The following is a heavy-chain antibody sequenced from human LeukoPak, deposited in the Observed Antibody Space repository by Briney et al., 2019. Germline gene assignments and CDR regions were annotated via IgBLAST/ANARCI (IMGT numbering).Heavy chain of an antibody. CDR2: IKDDGSAK. J-gene: IGHJ4*02. CDR3: AKDSSSWWSFYFDF. V-gene: IGHV3-7*03. D-gene: IGHD6-13*01. CDR1: GFTFSNFW. Sequence: GGSLRLSCTVSGFTFSNFWMSWVRQAPGKGLERVANIKDDGSAKFYLASVEGRFTISRDNAKSSLYLQMNSLRAEDTAVYYCAKDSSSWWSFYFDFWGQGTLVTVSS.